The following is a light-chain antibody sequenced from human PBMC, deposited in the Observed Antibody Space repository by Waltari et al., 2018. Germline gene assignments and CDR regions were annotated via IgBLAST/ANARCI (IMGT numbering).Light chain of an antibody. V-gene: IGLV1-51*01. Sequence: QSVLTQPPSVSAAPGQKVTISCSGTNSNIGNNSVAWYQPLPGTAPKLPIYDNKKRPSWIRDRFSGSRSSRTATLAISGLQTGAEADYACAIWDSSLNAIVFGGGTKLTVL. CDR2: DNK. CDR1: NSNIGNNS. J-gene: IGLJ3*02. CDR3: AIWDSSLNAIV.